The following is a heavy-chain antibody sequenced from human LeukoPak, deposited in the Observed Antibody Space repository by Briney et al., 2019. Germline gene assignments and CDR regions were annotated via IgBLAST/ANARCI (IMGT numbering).Heavy chain of an antibody. CDR2: IIPIFGTA. Sequence: APIKVPRKAFGSHLKRYANRLVGQAPGKRLEWKGGIIPIFGTANYAQKFQGRVTITTDESTSTAYMELSSLRSEDTAVYYCARDNYAGANWFDPWGQGTLVTVSS. V-gene: IGHV1-69*05. CDR1: GSHLKRYA. D-gene: IGHD1-7*01. CDR3: ARDNYAGANWFDP. J-gene: IGHJ5*02.